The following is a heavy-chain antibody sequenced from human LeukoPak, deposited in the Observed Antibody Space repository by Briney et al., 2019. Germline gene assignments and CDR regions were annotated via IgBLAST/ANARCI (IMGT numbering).Heavy chain of an antibody. D-gene: IGHD2-21*01. Sequence: GGSLRLSSAGSGFTIFNYGRICVGQAPGKGLEWVSAISGSGGSTYYADSVKVRFTISIDNSKNTLYLQMNSLRAEDTAVYYCPYRIVSKFPHRWGQETLVTASS. CDR1: GFTIFNYG. J-gene: IGHJ5*02. V-gene: IGHV3-23*01. CDR3: PYRIVSKFPHR. CDR2: ISGSGGST.